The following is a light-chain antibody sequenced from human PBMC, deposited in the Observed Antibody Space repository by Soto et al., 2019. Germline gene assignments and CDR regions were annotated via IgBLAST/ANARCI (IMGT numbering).Light chain of an antibody. V-gene: IGLV2-14*01. J-gene: IGLJ1*01. CDR2: EVR. Sequence: QSALTQPASVSGSPGQSITISCTGTSNDVGGYNYVSWYQQHPGKAPKLIIYEVRNRPSGVSNRFSGSKSGNTASLTISGLQADDEADYYCSSFASGKTDVFGSGTQRTVL. CDR3: SSFASGKTDV. CDR1: SNDVGGYNY.